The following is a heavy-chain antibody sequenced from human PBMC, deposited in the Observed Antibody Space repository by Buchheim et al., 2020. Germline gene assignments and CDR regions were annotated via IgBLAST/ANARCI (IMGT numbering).Heavy chain of an antibody. Sequence: QVQLQQWGAGLLKPSETLSLTCAVYGGSFSGYYWSWIRQPPGKGLEWIGEINNSGSTNYNPSLKSRVTISVDTSKNQFSLKLSSVTAADTAVYYCARDGSRYSSSWNNWFDPWGQGTL. CDR2: INNSGST. V-gene: IGHV4-34*01. J-gene: IGHJ5*02. D-gene: IGHD6-13*01. CDR1: GGSFSGYY. CDR3: ARDGSRYSSSWNNWFDP.